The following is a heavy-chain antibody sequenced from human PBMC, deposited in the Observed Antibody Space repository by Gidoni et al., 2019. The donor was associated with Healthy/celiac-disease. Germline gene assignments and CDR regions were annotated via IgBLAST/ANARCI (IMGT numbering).Heavy chain of an antibody. CDR2: IWYDGSNK. CDR1: GFPFRSYG. D-gene: IGHD1-26*01. Sequence: QVQLVESGGGVVQPGRSLRLSCAASGFPFRSYGMHWVRQAPGKGLEWVAVIWYDGSNKYYADSVKGRFTISRDNSKNTLYLQMNSLRAEDTAVYYCARVGRSRRGMDVWGQGTTVTVSS. V-gene: IGHV3-33*01. J-gene: IGHJ6*02. CDR3: ARVGRSRRGMDV.